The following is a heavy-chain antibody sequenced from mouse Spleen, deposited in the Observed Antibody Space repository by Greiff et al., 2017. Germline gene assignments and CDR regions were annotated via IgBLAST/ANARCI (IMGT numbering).Heavy chain of an antibody. Sequence: VKLQESGPELVKPGASVKISCKASGYAFSSSWMNWVKQRPGKGLEWIGRIYPGDGDTNYNGKFKGKATLTADKSSSTAYMQLSSLTSEDSAVYFCASTQSWFDYWGQGTTLTVSS. V-gene: IGHV1-82*01. CDR3: ASTQSWFDY. CDR2: IYPGDGDT. CDR1: GYAFSSSW. D-gene: IGHD1-3*01. J-gene: IGHJ2*01.